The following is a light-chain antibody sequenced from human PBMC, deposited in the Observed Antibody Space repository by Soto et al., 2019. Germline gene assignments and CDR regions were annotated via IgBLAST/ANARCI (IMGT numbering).Light chain of an antibody. CDR1: SRDFGGYNY. V-gene: IGLV2-14*01. J-gene: IGLJ2*01. CDR3: TSSKGSSTVV. Sequence: QSALTQPASVSGSPAQSITISCTGTSRDFGGYNYVSWYQHHPGKVPKLMIYEVRNRPSGVSNRFSGSKSGNTASLTISGLQAEDEADYYCTSSKGSSTVVFGGGTKVTVL. CDR2: EVR.